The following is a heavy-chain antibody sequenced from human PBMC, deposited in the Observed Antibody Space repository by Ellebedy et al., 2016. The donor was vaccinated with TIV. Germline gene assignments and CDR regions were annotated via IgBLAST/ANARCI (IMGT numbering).Heavy chain of an antibody. D-gene: IGHD3-10*01. CDR2: IYYSGST. CDR3: ARVITMVRGVFDY. Sequence: SETLSLTCTVSGGSISSGDYYWSWIRQPPGKGLEWIGYIYYSGSTYYNPSLKSRVTISVDTSKNQFSLKLSSVTAADTAVYYRARVITMVRGVFDYWGQGTLVTVSS. V-gene: IGHV4-30-4*01. J-gene: IGHJ4*02. CDR1: GGSISSGDYY.